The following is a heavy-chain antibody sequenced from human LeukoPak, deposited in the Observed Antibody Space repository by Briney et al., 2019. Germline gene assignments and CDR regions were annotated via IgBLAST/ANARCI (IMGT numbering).Heavy chain of an antibody. CDR1: GFTISSGSYY. CDR3: AREASCVGSWAAACMELGYYYYYYMDV. Sequence: SLTLSFTCSGYGFTISSGSYYRHSIRQPAGKRLELNGSSYTSGYTNYNHSLITRITITVVTSNNQFFLKLRSVTTADTAVYDSAREASCVGSWAAACMELGYYYYYYMDVWGKGTTVTVSS. V-gene: IGHV4-61*02. CDR2: SYTSGYT. J-gene: IGHJ6*03. D-gene: IGHD6-13*01.